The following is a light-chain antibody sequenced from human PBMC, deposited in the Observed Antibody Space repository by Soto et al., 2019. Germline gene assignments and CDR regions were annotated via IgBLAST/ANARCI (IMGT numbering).Light chain of an antibody. J-gene: IGKJ5*01. CDR2: GAS. CDR1: QTVSSY. Sequence: ENVWTQSPGTLSLSPGEIATLSCRARQTVSSYLTWYQQRPGQAPRLLIYGASKRATGIPDRFSGSGSGTDFTLTISRLEPEDFALYYCQQYGTSPITFGQGTRLEIK. CDR3: QQYGTSPIT. V-gene: IGKV3-20*01.